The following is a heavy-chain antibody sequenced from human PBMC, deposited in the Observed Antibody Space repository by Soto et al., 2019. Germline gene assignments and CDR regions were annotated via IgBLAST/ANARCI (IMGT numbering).Heavy chain of an antibody. CDR2: IIPIFGTA. J-gene: IGHJ2*01. Sequence: QVQLVQSGAEVKKPGSSVTVSCKASGGTFSSYTISWVRQAPGQGLEWMGGIIPIFGTANYAQKFQGRVTITGNESTSTAYVELSGLRSEDTAVYYCARGNHRWLQLWYFDLWGRGTLVTVSS. V-gene: IGHV1-69*12. CDR3: ARGNHRWLQLWYFDL. D-gene: IGHD5-12*01. CDR1: GGTFSSYT.